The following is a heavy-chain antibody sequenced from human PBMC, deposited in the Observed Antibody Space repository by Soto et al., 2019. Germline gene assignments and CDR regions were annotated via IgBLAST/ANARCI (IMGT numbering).Heavy chain of an antibody. J-gene: IGHJ4*02. Sequence: GGSLRLSCAASGFTFDNYAMIWVRQAPGKGLEYVSGIGKSGTKTYYADSVKGRFTISRDNAKNTLLLQMNTLRADDTAIYYCAKGGGMVAATIDYWGQGTLVIVSS. D-gene: IGHD2-15*01. CDR3: AKGGGMVAATIDY. V-gene: IGHV3-23*01. CDR1: GFTFDNYA. CDR2: IGKSGTKT.